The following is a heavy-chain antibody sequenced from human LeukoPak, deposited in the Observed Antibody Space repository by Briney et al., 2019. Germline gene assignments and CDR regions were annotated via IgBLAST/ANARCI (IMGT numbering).Heavy chain of an antibody. V-gene: IGHV3-53*01. CDR1: GLTVSSNH. CDR3: ARVDFRGGYYDILTGYYPNHGMDV. J-gene: IGHJ6*02. D-gene: IGHD3-9*01. CDR2: IYGGADS. Sequence: GGSLRLSCGASGLTVSSNHMSWVRQAPGKGLEWISVIYGGADSYYADSVKGRFTISRDNSKNTLYLHLNSLRAEDTAVYYCARVDFRGGYYDILTGYYPNHGMDVWGQGTTVTVSS.